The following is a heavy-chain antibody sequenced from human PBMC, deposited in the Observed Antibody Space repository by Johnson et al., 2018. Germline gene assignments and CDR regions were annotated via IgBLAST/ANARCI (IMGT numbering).Heavy chain of an antibody. J-gene: IGHJ3*02. Sequence: EQLVQSGGGLVQPGGSLRLSCAASGFTFSDHYMDWVRQAPGKGLEWVGRTRNKATSYTTEYAASVKGRFTLSRDDSKNSLYLQMNSLKTEDTAVYYCARGYYFDTSGPRAFDIWGQGTMVTVSS. V-gene: IGHV3-72*01. D-gene: IGHD3-22*01. CDR1: GFTFSDHY. CDR3: ARGYYFDTSGPRAFDI. CDR2: TRNKATSYTT.